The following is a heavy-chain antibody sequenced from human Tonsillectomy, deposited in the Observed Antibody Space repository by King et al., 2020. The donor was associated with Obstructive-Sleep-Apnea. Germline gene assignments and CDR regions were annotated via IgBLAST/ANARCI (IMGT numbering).Heavy chain of an antibody. CDR2: TNHRATT. V-gene: IGHV4-34*01. Sequence: VQLQQWGAGLFKPSETLSLTCGVYGGSFIGYYWTWIRQPPGKGLEWIGETNHRATTNYNPSLMSRVTISVDTSKNQISLRLSSVTAADTAVYYCARSTFLKSGYDFFDFWGQGTPVTVSS. D-gene: IGHD5-12*01. CDR1: GGSFIGYY. J-gene: IGHJ5*01. CDR3: ARSTFLKSGYDFFDF.